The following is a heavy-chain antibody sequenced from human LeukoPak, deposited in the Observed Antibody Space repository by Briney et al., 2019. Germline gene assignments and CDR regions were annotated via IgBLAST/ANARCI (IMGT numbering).Heavy chain of an antibody. CDR2: IKQDGSEE. Sequence: GGSLRLSCAASGFTYSHYGMHWVRQAPGKGLEWVANIKQDGSEESYVDSVKGRFTISRDNAKNSLYLQMNSLRAEDTAVYYCARDVLYYDILTGYYVWGQGTLVTVSS. CDR3: ARDVLYYDILTGYYV. J-gene: IGHJ4*02. V-gene: IGHV3-7*01. CDR1: GFTYSHYG. D-gene: IGHD3-9*01.